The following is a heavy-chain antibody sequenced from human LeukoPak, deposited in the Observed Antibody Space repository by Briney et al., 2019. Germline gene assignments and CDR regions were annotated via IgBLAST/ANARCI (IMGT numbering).Heavy chain of an antibody. D-gene: IGHD5-18*01. CDR3: ASLRGYSYGP. CDR2: INPNSGGT. V-gene: IGHV1-2*02. J-gene: IGHJ5*02. CDR1: GGTFSSYA. Sequence: ASVKVSCKASGGTFSSYAISWVRQAPGQGLEWMGWINPNSGGTNYAQKFQGRVTMTRDTSISTAYMELSRLRSDDTAVYYCASLRGYSYGPWGQGTLVTVSS.